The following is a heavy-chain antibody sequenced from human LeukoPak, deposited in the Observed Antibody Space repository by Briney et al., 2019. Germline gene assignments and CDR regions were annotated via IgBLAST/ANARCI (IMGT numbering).Heavy chain of an antibody. CDR2: IKQDGSEK. CDR1: GFSFRSYW. V-gene: IGHV3-7*01. D-gene: IGHD3-9*01. Sequence: PGGSLRLYCAATGFSFRSYWMNWVRQAPGKGLEWLAIIKQDGSEKHYKGSVEGRFTISRDNAKNSLHLQTNSLRAEDTAVYYCAGGSGYLITSWGQGTLVTVSS. CDR3: AGGSGYLITS. J-gene: IGHJ5*02.